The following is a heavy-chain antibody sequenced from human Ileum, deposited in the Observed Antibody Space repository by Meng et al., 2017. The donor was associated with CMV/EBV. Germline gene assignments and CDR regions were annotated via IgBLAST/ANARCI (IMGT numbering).Heavy chain of an antibody. CDR2: LLPLLHTP. D-gene: IGHD3-10*01. J-gene: IGHJ4*02. Sequence: TLRHFAFTWVRQAPGPGLEWLGGLLPLLHTPTYAHKFQGRVTFTTDESASTAYMGLSSLRAEDTAVYCCARARGRLITMVRGWYFDYWGQGTLVTVSS. V-gene: IGHV1-69*05. CDR3: ARARGRLITMVRGWYFDY. CDR1: TLRHFA.